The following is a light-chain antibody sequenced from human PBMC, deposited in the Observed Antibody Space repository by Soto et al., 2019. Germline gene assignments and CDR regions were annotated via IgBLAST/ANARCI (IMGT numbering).Light chain of an antibody. Sequence: EIGLTNSPGTLSLSPWEIATLSCRASQSVSNNYLAWYQQKPGQAPRPLIYGASNRATGIPDRFSGSGSGTDFPLTISRLEPEDFALYYCQRYGSSGTFGQATKVDNK. CDR1: QSVSNNY. V-gene: IGKV3-20*01. CDR3: QRYGSSGT. CDR2: GAS. J-gene: IGKJ1*01.